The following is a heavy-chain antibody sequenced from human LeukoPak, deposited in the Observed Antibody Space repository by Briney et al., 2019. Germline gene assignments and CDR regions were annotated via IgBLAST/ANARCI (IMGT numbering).Heavy chain of an antibody. CDR1: GYSISNGYY. J-gene: IGHJ5*02. CDR2: IHHSGTT. V-gene: IGHV4-38-2*02. Sequence: SETLSLTCTVSGYSISNGYYWGWVRQLPGKGLEWIGTIHHSGTTYYSPSLRSRVTTSVDTSKNQFSLSLSSVTAADTAVYYCARSYYDTRGRFDPWGQGTLVTVSS. CDR3: ARSYYDTRGRFDP. D-gene: IGHD3-22*01.